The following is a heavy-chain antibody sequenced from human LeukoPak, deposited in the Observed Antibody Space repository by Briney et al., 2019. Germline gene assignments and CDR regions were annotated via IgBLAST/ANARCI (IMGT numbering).Heavy chain of an antibody. CDR1: GVSISTFY. Sequence: SETLSLTCTVSGVSISTFYWSWIRQPPGKGLEWIGEINHSGSTNYNPSLKSRVTISVDTSKNQFSLKLSSVTAADTAVYYCARWNYYDSSGYLRVFDYWGQGTLVTVSS. CDR3: ARWNYYDSSGYLRVFDY. CDR2: INHSGST. V-gene: IGHV4-34*01. J-gene: IGHJ4*02. D-gene: IGHD3-22*01.